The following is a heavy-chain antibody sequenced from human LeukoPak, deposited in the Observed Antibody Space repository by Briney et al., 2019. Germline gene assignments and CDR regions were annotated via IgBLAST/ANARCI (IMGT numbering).Heavy chain of an antibody. CDR2: IYHSGST. Sequence: SETLSLTCAVSGYSISSGYYWGWIRQPPGKGLEWFGIIYHSGSTYYNPSLKSRVTISVDTAKNQFSLKLSSVTAADTAVYYCARLGIVVVPAAIAPFDYWGQGTLVTVSS. D-gene: IGHD2-2*03. CDR3: ARLGIVVVPAAIAPFDY. CDR1: GYSISSGYY. J-gene: IGHJ4*02. V-gene: IGHV4-38-2*01.